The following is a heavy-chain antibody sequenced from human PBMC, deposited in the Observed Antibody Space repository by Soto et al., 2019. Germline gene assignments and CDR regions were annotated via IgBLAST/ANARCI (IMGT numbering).Heavy chain of an antibody. CDR1: GYTFIDYY. V-gene: IGHV1-2*04. CDR3: ARARITIFGVVTEEYYFDY. J-gene: IGHJ4*02. D-gene: IGHD3-3*01. Sequence: VKVSCKASGYTFIDYYMHWVRQAPGQGLEWMGWINPNSGGTNYAQKFQGWVTMTRDTSISTAYMELSRLGSDDTAVFYCARARITIFGVVTEEYYFDYWGQGTLVTVSS. CDR2: INPNSGGT.